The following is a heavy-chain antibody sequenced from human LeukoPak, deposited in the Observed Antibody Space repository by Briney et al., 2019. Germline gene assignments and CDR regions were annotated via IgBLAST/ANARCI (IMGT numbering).Heavy chain of an antibody. J-gene: IGHJ4*02. Sequence: PSETLSRTCIVSGYSINSGYHWGWIRQPPGKGLEWIGSIYHSGSTYYNPSLKSRVTISIDTSKNQFSLKLSSVTAADTAVYYCARHYLYDTSGDGTYYFDYWGQGTLVTVSS. V-gene: IGHV4-38-2*02. D-gene: IGHD3-22*01. CDR2: IYHSGST. CDR3: ARHYLYDTSGDGTYYFDY. CDR1: GYSINSGYH.